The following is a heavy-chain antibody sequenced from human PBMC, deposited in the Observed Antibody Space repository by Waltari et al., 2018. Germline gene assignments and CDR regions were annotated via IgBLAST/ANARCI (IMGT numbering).Heavy chain of an antibody. CDR1: GDSISSISYY. V-gene: IGHV4-39*01. CDR3: ARTVAGFIGSWYFDL. D-gene: IGHD6-19*01. CDR2: IYYSGST. J-gene: IGHJ2*01. Sequence: LQLQESGPGLVKPSETLSLTCTVSGDSISSISYYWGWIRQPPGKGPEWIASIYYSGSTYYNPSLKSRVTISVDTSKNQFSLKLSSVTAADTAVYYCARTVAGFIGSWYFDLWGRGTLVTVSS.